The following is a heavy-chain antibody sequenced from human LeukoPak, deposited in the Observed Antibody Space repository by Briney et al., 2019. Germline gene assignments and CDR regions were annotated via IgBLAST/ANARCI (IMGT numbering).Heavy chain of an antibody. D-gene: IGHD1-26*01. CDR2: ISYDGSNK. Sequence: GGSPRLSCAASGFTFSSYGMHWVRQAPGKGLEWVAVISYDGSNKYYADSVKGRFAISRDNSKNTLYPQMNSLRAEDTAVYYCAKDIGPLGATDYWGQGTLVTVSS. J-gene: IGHJ4*02. CDR3: AKDIGPLGATDY. V-gene: IGHV3-30*18. CDR1: GFTFSSYG.